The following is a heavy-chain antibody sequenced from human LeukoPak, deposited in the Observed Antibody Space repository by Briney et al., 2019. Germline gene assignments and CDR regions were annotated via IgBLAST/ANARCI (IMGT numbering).Heavy chain of an antibody. CDR1: GFTFSEYS. J-gene: IGHJ4*02. V-gene: IGHV3-21*01. Sequence: GGSLRLSYAASGFTFSEYSMTSVRQAPGKGLEWVSFISTSSSHIYYAQSVKGRFTISRDNARNSVSLQMNSLRAEDTAVYYCARQVSCYGSGSFYFDYWGEGMLLSPSP. CDR2: ISTSSSHI. D-gene: IGHD3-10*01. CDR3: ARQVSCYGSGSFYFDY.